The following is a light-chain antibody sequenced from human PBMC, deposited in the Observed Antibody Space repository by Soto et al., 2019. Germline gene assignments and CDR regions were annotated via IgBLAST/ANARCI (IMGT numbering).Light chain of an antibody. V-gene: IGLV3-21*02. J-gene: IGLJ1*01. CDR2: DGS. Sequence: SYELTQPPSVSVAPGQTARIPCGGDDIGSKSVYWYQQKPGQAPVVVVYDGSDRPSGIPERFSGSNSGTTATLTISRVEAGDEADYFCQVWDSTSDHYVFGAGTKATVL. CDR3: QVWDSTSDHYV. CDR1: DIGSKS.